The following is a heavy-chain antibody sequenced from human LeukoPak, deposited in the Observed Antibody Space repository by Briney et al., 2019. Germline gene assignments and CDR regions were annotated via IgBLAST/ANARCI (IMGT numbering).Heavy chain of an antibody. D-gene: IGHD3-22*01. V-gene: IGHV1-46*01. CDR3: ARWDYDSSGYYYEAY. CDR1: GYTFTSYY. J-gene: IGHJ4*02. CDR2: INPSGGST. Sequence: ASVKVSCKASGYTFTSYYMHWVRQAPGQGLEWMGIINPSGGSTSYAQKFQGRVTMTKDTSTSTVYMELSSLRSEDTAVYYCARWDYDSSGYYYEAYWGQGTLVTVSS.